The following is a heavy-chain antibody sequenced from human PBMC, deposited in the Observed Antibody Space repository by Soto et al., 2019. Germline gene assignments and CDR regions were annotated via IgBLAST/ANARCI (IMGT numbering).Heavy chain of an antibody. D-gene: IGHD3-10*01. CDR2: IFYTGST. CDR1: GGSISSTTYY. V-gene: IGHV4-39*02. J-gene: IGHJ6*02. Sequence: SETLSLTCTVSGGSISSTTYYWAWIRQPPGKGLEWIGSIFYTGSTYYNPSLKSRLTISVDTSKNHFSLKLTSVTAADTAVYYCARGLWFGYYYYYYGMYIWGQGSTVTVSS. CDR3: ARGLWFGYYYYYYGMYI.